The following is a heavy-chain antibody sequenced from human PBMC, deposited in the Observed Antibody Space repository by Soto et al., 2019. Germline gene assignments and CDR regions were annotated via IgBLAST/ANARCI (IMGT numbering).Heavy chain of an antibody. CDR3: AKGWRQLVRDTYGMDV. D-gene: IGHD6-13*01. CDR2: ISYDGSNK. V-gene: IGHV3-30*18. CDR1: GFTFSTYG. Sequence: QVQLVESGGGVVQPGRSLRLSCAASGFTFSTYGMHWVRQAPGKGLEWVAVISYDGSNKYYADSVKGRFPISRDNSKNTLYLQMNSLRAEDTALYYCAKGWRQLVRDTYGMDVWGQGTTVTVSS. J-gene: IGHJ6*02.